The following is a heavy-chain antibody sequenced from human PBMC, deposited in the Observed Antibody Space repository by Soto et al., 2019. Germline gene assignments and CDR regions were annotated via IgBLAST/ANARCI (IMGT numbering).Heavy chain of an antibody. CDR1: GFTFDDYA. CDR2: ISWNSGSI. D-gene: IGHD7-27*01. Sequence: EVQLVESGGGLVQPGRSLRLSCAASGFTFDDYAMHWVRQAPGKGLERVSGISWNSGSIGYADSVKGRFTISRDNAKNSLYLQMNSLRAEDTALYYCAKDMETGERHSYWYFDLWGRGTLVTVSS. V-gene: IGHV3-9*01. J-gene: IGHJ2*01. CDR3: AKDMETGERHSYWYFDL.